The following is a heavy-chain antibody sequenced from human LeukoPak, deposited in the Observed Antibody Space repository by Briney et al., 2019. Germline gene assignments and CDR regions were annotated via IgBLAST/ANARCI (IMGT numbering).Heavy chain of an antibody. Sequence: GGSLRLSCGASGFTFSSYGMHWVRQAPGKGLEWVAVIWYDGSNKYSADSVKGRFTISRDNSKNTLYLQMNSLRAEDTAVYYCAKDLTIAAAGGFDYWGRGTLVTVSS. D-gene: IGHD6-13*01. V-gene: IGHV3-33*06. CDR1: GFTFSSYG. J-gene: IGHJ4*02. CDR2: IWYDGSNK. CDR3: AKDLTIAAAGGFDY.